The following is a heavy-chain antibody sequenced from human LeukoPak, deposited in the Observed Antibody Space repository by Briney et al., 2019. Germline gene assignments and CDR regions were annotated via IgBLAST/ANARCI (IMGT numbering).Heavy chain of an antibody. CDR3: ARADTAMEYDY. CDR2: IIPIFGTA. Sequence: GASVKVSFKASGYTFTSYDINWVRQATGQGLEWMGGIIPIFGTANYAQKFQGRVTITADKSTSTAYMELSSLRSEDTAVYYCARADTAMEYDYWGQGTLVTVSS. D-gene: IGHD5-18*01. J-gene: IGHJ4*02. CDR1: GYTFTSYD. V-gene: IGHV1-69*06.